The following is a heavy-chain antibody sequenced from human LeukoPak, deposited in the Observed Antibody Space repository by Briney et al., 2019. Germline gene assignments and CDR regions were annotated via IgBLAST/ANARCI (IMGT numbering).Heavy chain of an antibody. CDR1: GGSISSSSYY. Sequence: KPSETLSLTCTVSGGSISSSSYYWGWIRQPPGKGLEWIGSIYYSGSTYYDPSLKSRVTISVDTSKNQFSLKLSSVTAADTAVYYCARGGNDFWSGYYTLDYWGQGTLVTVSS. CDR2: IYYSGST. V-gene: IGHV4-39*07. CDR3: ARGGNDFWSGYYTLDY. D-gene: IGHD3-3*01. J-gene: IGHJ4*02.